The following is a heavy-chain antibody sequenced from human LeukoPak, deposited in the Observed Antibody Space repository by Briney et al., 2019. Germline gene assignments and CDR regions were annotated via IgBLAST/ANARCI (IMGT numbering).Heavy chain of an antibody. D-gene: IGHD6-19*01. J-gene: IGHJ4*02. CDR2: MYHSGST. V-gene: IGHV4-38-2*02. Sequence: SETLSLTCTVSGYSMSSNYYWGWIRQPPGKGLEWIGSMYHSGSTYYNPSLNSRVTVAVDKSKNQFSLKLISVTAADTAVYYCATYEAVAGLYGRFDYWGQGTLVTVSS. CDR1: GYSMSSNYY. CDR3: ATYEAVAGLYGRFDY.